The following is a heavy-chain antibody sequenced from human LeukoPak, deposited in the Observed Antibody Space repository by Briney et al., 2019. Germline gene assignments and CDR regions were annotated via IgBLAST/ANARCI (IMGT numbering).Heavy chain of an antibody. CDR2: INPSGGST. Sequence: ASVKVSCKASGYTFTSYGISWVRQAPGQGLEWMGIINPSGGSTSYAQKFQGRVTMTRDTSTSTVYMELSSLRSEDTAVYYCARDQAYYDFWSGYYNDAFDIWGQGTMVTVSS. CDR3: ARDQAYYDFWSGYYNDAFDI. J-gene: IGHJ3*02. D-gene: IGHD3-3*01. V-gene: IGHV1-46*01. CDR1: GYTFTSYG.